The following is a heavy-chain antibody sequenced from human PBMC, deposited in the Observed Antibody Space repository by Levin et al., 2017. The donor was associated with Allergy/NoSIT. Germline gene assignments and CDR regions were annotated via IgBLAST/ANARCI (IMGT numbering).Heavy chain of an antibody. CDR2: INPNSGGT. V-gene: IGHV1-2*02. J-gene: IGHJ4*02. D-gene: IGHD3-10*01. Sequence: GASVKVSCKASGYTFTGYYMHWVRQAPGQGLEWMGWINPNSGGTNYAQKFQGRVTMTRDTSISTAYMELSRLRSDDTAVYYCASGLWFGELLAGVPLGDYWGQGTLVTVSS. CDR3: ASGLWFGELLAGVPLGDY. CDR1: GYTFTGYY.